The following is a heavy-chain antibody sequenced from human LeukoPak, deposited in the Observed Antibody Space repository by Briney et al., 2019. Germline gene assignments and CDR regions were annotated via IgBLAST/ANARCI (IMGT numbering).Heavy chain of an antibody. CDR2: ISAFNGYT. V-gene: IGHV1-18*01. J-gene: IGHJ4*02. D-gene: IGHD3-22*01. Sequence: ASVKVSCKASGYTFTSFGISWVRQAPGQGLEWMGWISAFNGYTNYAQKLQGRVSMTTDTSTGTAYMELRSLRSDDTAVYYCARAKRCYYDSSGSQSFYFDYWGQGTLVTVSS. CDR1: GYTFTSFG. CDR3: ARAKRCYYDSSGSQSFYFDY.